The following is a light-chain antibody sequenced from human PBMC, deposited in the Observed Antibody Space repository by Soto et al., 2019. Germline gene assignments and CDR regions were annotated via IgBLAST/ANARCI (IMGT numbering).Light chain of an antibody. CDR2: AAS. J-gene: IGKJ2*01. CDR3: QQRYSAPPT. V-gene: IGKV1-39*01. Sequence: DIQMTQSPSSLSASLGDRVTITCRASQTISTYLNWYQQKTGQAPKLVIHAASTLQSGVPPGFSGSGSGTDFIPTIGSLLPEDVATYYCQQRYSAPPTFGQGTRLDIK. CDR1: QTISTY.